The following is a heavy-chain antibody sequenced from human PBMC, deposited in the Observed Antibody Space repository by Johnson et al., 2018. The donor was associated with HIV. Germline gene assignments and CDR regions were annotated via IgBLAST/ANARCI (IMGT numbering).Heavy chain of an antibody. V-gene: IGHV3-7*01. CDR2: IKQDGSEK. CDR3: ARAEGLTGRNAFDI. Sequence: EVQLVESGGGLVQPGGSLRLSCAASGFTFGDYGMHWVRQAPGKGLEWVANIKQDGSEKYYVDSVKGRFTISRDNAKNSLYLQMNSLRAEDTAVYYCARAEGLTGRNAFDIWGQGTMVTVSS. D-gene: IGHD1-20*01. J-gene: IGHJ3*02. CDR1: GFTFGDYG.